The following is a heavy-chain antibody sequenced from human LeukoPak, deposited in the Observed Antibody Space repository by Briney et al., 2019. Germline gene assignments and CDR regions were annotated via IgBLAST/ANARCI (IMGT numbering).Heavy chain of an antibody. CDR1: GYTLNELS. CDR3: ATASYIVATPRYFDL. CDR2: FDPEDGET. D-gene: IGHD5-12*01. Sequence: GASVKVSCKVSGYTLNELSMHWVREAPGKGLEWMGGFDPEDGETIYAQKFQGRVTMTEDTSTDTAYMELSSLRSEDTAVYYCATASYIVATPRYFDLWGRGTLVTVSS. J-gene: IGHJ2*01. V-gene: IGHV1-24*01.